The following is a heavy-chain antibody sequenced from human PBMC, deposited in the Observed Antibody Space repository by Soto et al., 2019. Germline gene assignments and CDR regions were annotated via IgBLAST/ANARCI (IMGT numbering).Heavy chain of an antibody. CDR2: IYSGGST. J-gene: IGHJ6*02. Sequence: GGSLRLSCAASGFTVSSNYMSWVRQAPGKGLEWVSVIYSGGSTYYADSVKGRFTISRDNSKNTLYLQMNSLRAEDTAVYYCARDYVGLHPHPTAYGMDVWGQGTTVTVSS. D-gene: IGHD1-26*01. CDR1: GFTVSSNY. CDR3: ARDYVGLHPHPTAYGMDV. V-gene: IGHV3-53*01.